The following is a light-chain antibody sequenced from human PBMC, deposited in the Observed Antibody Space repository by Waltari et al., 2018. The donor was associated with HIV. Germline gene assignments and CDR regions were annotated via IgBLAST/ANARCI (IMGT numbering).Light chain of an antibody. CDR2: RDS. CDR1: NIGSTN. CDR3: QVWDSSTVV. V-gene: IGLV3-9*01. Sequence: SYELTQPLSVSVALGQTDRITCGGNNIGSTNVHWYQQKPGQAPVLVIYRDSNRPSGIPERFSGSNSGNTATLTISRAQAGDEADYYCQVWDSSTVVFGGGTKLTVL. J-gene: IGLJ2*01.